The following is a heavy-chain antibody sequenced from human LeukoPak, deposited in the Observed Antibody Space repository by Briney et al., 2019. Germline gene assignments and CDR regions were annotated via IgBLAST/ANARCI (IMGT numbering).Heavy chain of an antibody. V-gene: IGHV3-30*02. CDR2: IRYDGSNK. D-gene: IGHD3-22*01. J-gene: IGHJ3*02. CDR1: GFTFSSYG. Sequence: GGSLRLSCAASGFTFSSYGMHWVRQAPGKGLEWVAFIRYDGSNKYYADSVKGRFTISRDNSKNTLYLQMNSLRAEDTAVYYRAKSLLGNYYDSSGYRASAFDIWGQGTMVTVSS. CDR3: AKSLLGNYYDSSGYRASAFDI.